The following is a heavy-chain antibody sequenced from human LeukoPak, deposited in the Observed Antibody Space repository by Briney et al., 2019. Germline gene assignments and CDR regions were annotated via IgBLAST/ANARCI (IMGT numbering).Heavy chain of an antibody. CDR3: ARRSVVTAINFDTFDI. D-gene: IGHD2-21*02. Sequence: SETLSLTCTVSGGSISGYYWSWMRQPPGEGLEWVGYIFESQTTGYNPSLESRVTISQDTSRNQFSLELSSVTAADTALYYCARRSVVTAINFDTFDIWGQGTMVTVSS. J-gene: IGHJ3*02. CDR2: IFESQTT. V-gene: IGHV4-59*08. CDR1: GGSISGYY.